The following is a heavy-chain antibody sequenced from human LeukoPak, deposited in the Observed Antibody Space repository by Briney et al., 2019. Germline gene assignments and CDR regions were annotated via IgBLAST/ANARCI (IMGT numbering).Heavy chain of an antibody. D-gene: IGHD6-19*01. CDR2: SYYSGTT. V-gene: IGHV4-39*01. Sequence: SETLSLTCTVSGGSISSSAYYWGWIRQPPGKGLEGIGSSYYSGTTYYNPSLQSRVTISVDTSKNQFSLKLNSGTAADTAIYYCARHTYSSGWYATPIDYWGQGTLVTVSS. CDR3: ARHTYSSGWYATPIDY. CDR1: GGSISSSAYY. J-gene: IGHJ4*02.